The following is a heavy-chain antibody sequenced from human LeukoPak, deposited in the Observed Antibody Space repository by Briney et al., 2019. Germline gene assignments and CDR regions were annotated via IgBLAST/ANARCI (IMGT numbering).Heavy chain of an antibody. Sequence: GGSLRLSCAASGFTFSSYSMNWVRQAPGKGLEWVSSISSSSSYIYYADSVKGRFTISRDNAKNSLYLQMNSLRAEDTALYYCAKDIVVVPSGAFDIWGQGTMVTVSS. D-gene: IGHD2-2*01. CDR3: AKDIVVVPSGAFDI. V-gene: IGHV3-21*04. CDR1: GFTFSSYS. CDR2: ISSSSSYI. J-gene: IGHJ3*02.